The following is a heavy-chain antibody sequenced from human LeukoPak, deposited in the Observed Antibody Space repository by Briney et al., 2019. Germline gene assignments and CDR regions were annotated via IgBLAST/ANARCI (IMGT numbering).Heavy chain of an antibody. D-gene: IGHD6-13*01. CDR1: GFTFTSYY. V-gene: IGHV1-46*01. J-gene: IGHJ3*01. Sequence: ASVKVSCKASGFTFTSYYMNWVRQAPGQGLEWMGIINPSGGSTSYAQKSQGRLTVTRDMSTSIVYMELGSLRSEDTAKYYCARHPDSSPALLDLWGQRTMVTVSS. CDR3: ARHPDSSPALLDL. CDR2: INPSGGST.